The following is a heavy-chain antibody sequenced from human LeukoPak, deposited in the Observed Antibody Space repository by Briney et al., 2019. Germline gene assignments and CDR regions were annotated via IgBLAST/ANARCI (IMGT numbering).Heavy chain of an antibody. J-gene: IGHJ4*02. CDR1: GFTVSSAW. CDR3: TTERSGSFPY. V-gene: IGHV3-15*01. D-gene: IGHD1-26*01. Sequence: GGSLRLSCAASGFTVSSAWMNWVRQTPGTGLEWVGLIKSKTDGGTIDYAAPVKGRFTISRDDSKNTLYLQTNSLKTEDTAVYYCTTERSGSFPYWGQGALVTVSS. CDR2: IKSKTDGGTI.